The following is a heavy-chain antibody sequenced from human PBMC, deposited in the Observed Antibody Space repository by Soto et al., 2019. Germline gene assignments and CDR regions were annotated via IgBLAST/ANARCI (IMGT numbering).Heavy chain of an antibody. CDR3: AKDSWYFDL. CDR2: IDTSGHRT. J-gene: IGHJ4*02. D-gene: IGHD6-13*01. V-gene: IGHV3-74*01. CDR1: ACGFTNLW. Sequence: GRSRRRSWEAGACGFTNLWMRWVRQLPGKGLVWFARIDTSGHRTNYAESVNGPSPISRDKAKNPVSLQMNSLPVEATGVYYCAKDSWYFDLCRQRSQVTVSS.